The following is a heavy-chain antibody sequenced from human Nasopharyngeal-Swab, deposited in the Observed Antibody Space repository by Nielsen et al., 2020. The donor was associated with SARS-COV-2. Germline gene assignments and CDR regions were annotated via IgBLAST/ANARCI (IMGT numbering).Heavy chain of an antibody. CDR2: VSYDGSVK. J-gene: IGHJ3*01. D-gene: IGHD3-10*01. CDR3: AKLAMVRGPLDAFDV. Sequence: SLKISCVASGFTFSNYGIHWVRQAPGKGLEWVAVVSYDGSVKNYADSVKGRFTISRDNPKNTLYLQMNSLRTEDTGLYYCAKLAMVRGPLDAFDVWGQGTLVTV. V-gene: IGHV3-30*18. CDR1: GFTFSNYG.